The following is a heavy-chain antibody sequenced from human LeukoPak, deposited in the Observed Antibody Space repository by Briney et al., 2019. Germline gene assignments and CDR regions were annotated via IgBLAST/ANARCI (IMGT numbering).Heavy chain of an antibody. Sequence: PGGSLRLSCAASGFTFSSYSMNWVRQAPGKGLEWVSSISSSSSYIYYADSVKGRFTISRDNAKNSLYLQMNSLRAEDTAVYYCAREAHCSGGSCEDYWGRGTLVTVSS. CDR3: AREAHCSGGSCEDY. V-gene: IGHV3-21*01. D-gene: IGHD2-15*01. CDR2: ISSSSSYI. J-gene: IGHJ4*02. CDR1: GFTFSSYS.